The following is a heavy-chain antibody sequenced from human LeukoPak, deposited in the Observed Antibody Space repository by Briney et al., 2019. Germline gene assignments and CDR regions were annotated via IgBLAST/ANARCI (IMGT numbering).Heavy chain of an antibody. D-gene: IGHD3-10*01. V-gene: IGHV4-59*01. Sequence: SETLSLTCAVYGGSFSGYYWSWIRQPPGKGLEWIGYIYYSGSTNYNPSLKSRVTISVDTSKNQFSLKLSSVTAADTAVYYCARVYRSGVYYYYYMDVWGKGTTVTISS. CDR3: ARVYRSGVYYYYYMDV. J-gene: IGHJ6*03. CDR2: IYYSGST. CDR1: GGSFSGYY.